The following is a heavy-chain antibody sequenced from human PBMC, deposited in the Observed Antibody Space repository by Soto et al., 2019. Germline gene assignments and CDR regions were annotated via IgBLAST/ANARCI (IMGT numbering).Heavy chain of an antibody. J-gene: IGHJ4*02. D-gene: IGHD3-22*01. CDR1: GYSFTSYW. CDR2: IDPSDSYT. Sequence: GESLKISCKGSGYSFTSYWITWVRQMPGKGLEWMGRIDPSDSYTNYSPSFQGHVTISADKSISTAYLQWSSLKASDTAMYYCASAGGYYDSSGYYNYWGQGTLVTV. CDR3: ASAGGYYDSSGYYNY. V-gene: IGHV5-10-1*01.